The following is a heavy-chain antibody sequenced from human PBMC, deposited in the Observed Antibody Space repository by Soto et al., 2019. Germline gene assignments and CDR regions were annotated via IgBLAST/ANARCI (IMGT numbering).Heavy chain of an antibody. Sequence: GGSLRLSCRASGFSISNNYFSWVRQAPGQGLEWVSSIYSDGTTYYADSVQGRFTISRDNSKNTLYLQMDSLGDEDTAVYYCAGDGESRYWGNDYWGQGTLVTVSS. V-gene: IGHV3-53*01. J-gene: IGHJ4*02. CDR1: GFSISNNY. CDR3: AGDGESRYWGNDY. CDR2: IYSDGTT. D-gene: IGHD2-8*02.